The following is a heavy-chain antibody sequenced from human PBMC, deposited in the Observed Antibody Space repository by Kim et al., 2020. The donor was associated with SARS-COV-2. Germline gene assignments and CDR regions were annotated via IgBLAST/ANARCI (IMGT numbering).Heavy chain of an antibody. CDR2: INWNSNTK. V-gene: IGHV3-9*01. J-gene: IGHJ4*02. CDR1: GFSFEDHA. Sequence: GGSLRLSCAATGFSFEDHAMHWVRQVPGRGLEWVSGINWNSNTKDYADAVKGRFTISRDNAKKSLYLEMNSLRVEDTAFYYCAKARFSYGYGYFDCWGQGILVTVSS. D-gene: IGHD3-3*01. CDR3: AKARFSYGYGYFDC.